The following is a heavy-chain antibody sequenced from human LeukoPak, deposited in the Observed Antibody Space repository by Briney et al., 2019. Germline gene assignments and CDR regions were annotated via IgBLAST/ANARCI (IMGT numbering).Heavy chain of an antibody. D-gene: IGHD2-21*02. J-gene: IGHJ5*02. CDR1: GGSISSYD. Sequence: SETLSLTCTVSGGSISSYDWSWIRQPPGKGLEWIGYIYYSGSTNYNPSLKSRVTISVDTSKNQFSLKLSSVTAADTAVYYCARLSAVVTTYNWFDPRGQGNLVTVSS. CDR2: IYYSGST. CDR3: ARLSAVVTTYNWFDP. V-gene: IGHV4-59*08.